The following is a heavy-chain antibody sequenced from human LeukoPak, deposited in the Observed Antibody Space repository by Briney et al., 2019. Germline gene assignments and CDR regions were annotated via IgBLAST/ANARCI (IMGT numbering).Heavy chain of an antibody. D-gene: IGHD2-2*01. J-gene: IGHJ6*03. CDR3: ATGSNLYCSSTSCPYYYYYYYMDV. Sequence: ASVKVSCKVSGYTLTESSMHWVRQAPGKGLEWMGGFDPEDGETIYAQKFQGRVTMTEDTSTDTAYMELSSLRSEDTAVYYCATGSNLYCSSTSCPYYYYYYYMDVWGKGTTVTVSS. V-gene: IGHV1-24*01. CDR2: FDPEDGET. CDR1: GYTLTESS.